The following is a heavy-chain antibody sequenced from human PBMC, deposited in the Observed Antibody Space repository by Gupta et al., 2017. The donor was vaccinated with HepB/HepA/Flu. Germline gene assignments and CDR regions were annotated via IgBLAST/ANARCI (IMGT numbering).Heavy chain of an antibody. J-gene: IGHJ6*02. Sequence: EVQLVESGGGLVQPGGSLRLSCAASGFTFSSYDMHWVRQATGKGLEWVSAIGTAGDTYYPGSVKGRFTISRENAKNSLYLQMNSLRAGDTAVYYCAREGTYCSGGSCYSYGMDVWGQGTTVTVSS. D-gene: IGHD2-15*01. CDR2: IGTAGDT. CDR1: GFTFSSYD. V-gene: IGHV3-13*01. CDR3: AREGTYCSGGSCYSYGMDV.